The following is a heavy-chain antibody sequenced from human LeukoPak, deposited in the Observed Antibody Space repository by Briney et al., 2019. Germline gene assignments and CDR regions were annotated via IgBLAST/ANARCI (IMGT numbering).Heavy chain of an antibody. Sequence: PGGSLRLSCAASGFTFDDYAMHWVRQAPGKGLEWVSGISWNSGSIGYADSVKSRFTISRDNAKNSLYLQMNSLRAEDTALYYCAKGHTYYYDSSGYYQPLDYWGQGTLVPVSS. CDR2: ISWNSGSI. CDR3: AKGHTYYYDSSGYYQPLDY. CDR1: GFTFDDYA. D-gene: IGHD3-22*01. J-gene: IGHJ4*02. V-gene: IGHV3-9*01.